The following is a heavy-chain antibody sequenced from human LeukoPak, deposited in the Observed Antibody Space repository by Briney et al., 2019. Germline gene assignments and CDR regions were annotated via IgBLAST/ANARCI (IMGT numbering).Heavy chain of an antibody. CDR3: ARDYDSSGYYYLPDY. J-gene: IGHJ4*02. Sequence: ASVKVSCKASGYTFTSYAMNWVRQAPGQELEWMGWINTNTGNPTYAQGFTGRFVFSLDTSVSTAYLQISSLKAEDTAVYYCARDYDSSGYYYLPDYWGQGTLVTVSS. D-gene: IGHD3-22*01. V-gene: IGHV7-4-1*02. CDR2: INTNTGNP. CDR1: GYTFTSYA.